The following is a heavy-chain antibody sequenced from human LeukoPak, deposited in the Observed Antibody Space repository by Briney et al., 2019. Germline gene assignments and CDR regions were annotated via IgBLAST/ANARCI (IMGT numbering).Heavy chain of an antibody. D-gene: IGHD4-11*01. CDR2: IIPIFGTA. CDR1: GGTFSSYA. V-gene: IGHV1-69*01. Sequence: SVKVSCKASGGTFSSYAISWGRQAPGQGLEWMGGIIPIFGTANYAQKFQGRVTITADESTSTAYMELSSLRSEDTAVYYCARAPRTVTTETTYYYYGMDVWGQGTTVIVSS. J-gene: IGHJ6*02. CDR3: ARAPRTVTTETTYYYYGMDV.